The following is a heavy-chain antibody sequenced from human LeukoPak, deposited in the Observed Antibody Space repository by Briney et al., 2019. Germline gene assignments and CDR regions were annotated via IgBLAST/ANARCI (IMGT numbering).Heavy chain of an antibody. CDR3: ARDRGGVAQLHWFDP. CDR1: GFTFSSYW. D-gene: IGHD3-16*01. V-gene: IGHV3-7*01. CDR2: IKQDGSEK. J-gene: IGHJ5*02. Sequence: GGSLRLSCAASGFTFSSYWMSWVRQAPGKGLEWVANIKQDGSEKYYVDSVKGRFTISRDNAKNSLYLQMNSLRAEDTAVYYCARDRGGVAQLHWFDPWGQGTLVTVSS.